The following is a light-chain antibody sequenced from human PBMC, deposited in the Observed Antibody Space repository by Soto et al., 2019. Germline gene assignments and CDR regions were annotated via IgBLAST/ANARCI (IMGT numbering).Light chain of an antibody. V-gene: IGLV2-14*01. J-gene: IGLJ1*01. Sequence: QSALTQPASVSGSPGQSITISCTGTSSDIGSYNYVAWYQQFPGKTPKLIIYEVTNRPSGVSNRFSGSKSGNTASLTISGLQAEDEADYYCSSYTSRSTLVFGTGTKLTVL. CDR3: SSYTSRSTLV. CDR2: EVT. CDR1: SSDIGSYNY.